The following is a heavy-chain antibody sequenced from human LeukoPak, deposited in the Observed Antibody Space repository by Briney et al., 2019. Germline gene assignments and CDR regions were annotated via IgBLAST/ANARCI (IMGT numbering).Heavy chain of an antibody. D-gene: IGHD6-13*01. Sequence: PGGSLRLSCAASGFTFNNYNMHWVRQAPAKGLDWVSYITTSRSTIYYADSVKGRFTISRDNAKNSLYLQMNSLRVEDTAVYYCARETPHSSSWTDFDYWGQGTLVTVSS. V-gene: IGHV3-48*01. CDR1: GFTFNNYN. J-gene: IGHJ4*02. CDR3: ARETPHSSSWTDFDY. CDR2: ITTSRSTI.